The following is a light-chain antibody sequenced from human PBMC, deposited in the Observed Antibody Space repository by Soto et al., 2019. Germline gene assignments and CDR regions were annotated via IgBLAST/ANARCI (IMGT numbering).Light chain of an antibody. Sequence: EIVMTQSPATLSVSPGERATLSCRASQSVSSNLAWYQQKPGQAPRLPIYGASTRATGIPARFSGSGSGTEFTLTISSLQSEDFVVYYCQQYNSWPPITFGQGTRLEIK. J-gene: IGKJ5*01. CDR3: QQYNSWPPIT. CDR1: QSVSSN. V-gene: IGKV3-15*01. CDR2: GAS.